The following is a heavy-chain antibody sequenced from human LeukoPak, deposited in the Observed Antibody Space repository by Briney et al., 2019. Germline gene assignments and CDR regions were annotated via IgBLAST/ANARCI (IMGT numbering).Heavy chain of an antibody. CDR1: GFTFSDYY. Sequence: PGGSLRLSCAASGFTFSDYYMSWIRQAPGKGLEWVSYISSSGSTIYYADSVKGRFTISRDNAKNSLYLQMNSLRAEDTAVYYCASGDVDTAMVEDYWGQGTLVTVSS. V-gene: IGHV3-11*01. J-gene: IGHJ4*02. D-gene: IGHD5-18*01. CDR2: ISSSGSTI. CDR3: ASGDVDTAMVEDY.